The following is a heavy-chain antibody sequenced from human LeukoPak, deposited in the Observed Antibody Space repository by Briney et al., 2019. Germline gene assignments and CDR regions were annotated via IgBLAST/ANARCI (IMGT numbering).Heavy chain of an antibody. Sequence: GGSLRLSCAASGFTFSSYWMHWVRQAPGKGLVWVSRINTDGNSIIYADSVKGRFTISRDNAKNTVYLQMNSLRAEDTALYHCVRVLSGSWDWFDPWGQGTLVTVS. J-gene: IGHJ5*02. CDR3: VRVLSGSWDWFDP. CDR1: GFTFSSYW. D-gene: IGHD3-22*01. CDR2: INTDGNSI. V-gene: IGHV3-74*01.